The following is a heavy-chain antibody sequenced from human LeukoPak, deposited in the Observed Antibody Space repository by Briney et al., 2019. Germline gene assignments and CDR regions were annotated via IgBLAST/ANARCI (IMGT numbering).Heavy chain of an antibody. CDR3: TRDLPYSSSWESIDY. J-gene: IGHJ4*02. V-gene: IGHV1-18*01. D-gene: IGHD6-13*01. CDR1: GYTFTSYG. Sequence: GASVTVSCKASGYTFTSYGINWVRQAPGQGREWMGWISAYNGNTKYAQNLQGRVTMTTDTSTSTAYMELRSLRSDDTAVYYCTRDLPYSSSWESIDYWGQGTLVTVSS. CDR2: ISAYNGNT.